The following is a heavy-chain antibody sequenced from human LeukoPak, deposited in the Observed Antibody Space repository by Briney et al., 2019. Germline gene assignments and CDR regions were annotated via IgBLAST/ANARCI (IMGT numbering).Heavy chain of an antibody. D-gene: IGHD2-2*02. Sequence: ASVKVSCKASGYTFTSYGISWVRQAPGQGLEWMGWISAYNGNTNYAQKLQGRVTMTTDISTSTAYMELSSLRSEDTAVYYCATSPRYCSSTSCYRIQHWGQGTLVTVSS. CDR1: GYTFTSYG. V-gene: IGHV1-18*01. CDR2: ISAYNGNT. CDR3: ATSPRYCSSTSCYRIQH. J-gene: IGHJ1*01.